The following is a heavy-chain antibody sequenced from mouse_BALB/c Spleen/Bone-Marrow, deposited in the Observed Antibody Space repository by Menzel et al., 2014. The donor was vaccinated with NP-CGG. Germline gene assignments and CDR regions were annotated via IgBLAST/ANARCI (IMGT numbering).Heavy chain of an antibody. CDR1: GYAFSSYW. CDR2: IYPGDGDT. V-gene: IGHV1-80*01. D-gene: IGHD2-1*01. Sequence: VQGVESGAELVRPGSSVKISCKASGYAFSSYWMNWVKQRPGQGLEGIGQIYPGDGDTNYGGKFKGKATLTADESSSTAYMQLSSLTSEDSAVYFCAFGNYDFDYWGQGTTLTVSS. CDR3: AFGNYDFDY. J-gene: IGHJ2*01.